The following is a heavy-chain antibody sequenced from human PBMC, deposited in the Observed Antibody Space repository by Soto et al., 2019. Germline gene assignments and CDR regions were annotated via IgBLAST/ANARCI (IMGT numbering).Heavy chain of an antibody. CDR3: ARVVGSGSYP. D-gene: IGHD3-10*01. Sequence: ETLSLTCAASGFTFSSYSMNWVRQAPGKGLEWVSSISSSSSYIYYADSVKGRFTISRDNAKNSLYLQMNSLRAEDTAVYYCARVVGSGSYPWGQGTLVTV. J-gene: IGHJ5*02. CDR1: GFTFSSYS. V-gene: IGHV3-21*01. CDR2: ISSSSSYI.